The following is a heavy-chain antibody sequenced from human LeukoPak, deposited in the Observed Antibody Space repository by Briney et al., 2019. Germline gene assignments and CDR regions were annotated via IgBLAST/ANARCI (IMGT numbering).Heavy chain of an antibody. CDR1: CRSISSSRYY. J-gene: IGHJ6*02. CDR2: IYDSGST. V-gene: IGHV4-39*01. D-gene: IGHD3-3*01. CDR3: ARLRGSYDSAGMDV. Sequence: SDTLSLTYTLSCRSISSSRYYSGWLRQPSGKGLEWIGSIYDSGSTHYPPPLKTRATISIHTSKNQFSLTLRSVTPTQLTMFYSARLRGSYDSAGMDVWGQATTVTVS.